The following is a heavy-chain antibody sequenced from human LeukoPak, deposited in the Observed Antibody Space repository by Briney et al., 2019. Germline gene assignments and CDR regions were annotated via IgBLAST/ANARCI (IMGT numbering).Heavy chain of an antibody. CDR3: ARLNCDSSGYSY. V-gene: IGHV1-69*05. CDR2: IIPIFGTA. J-gene: IGHJ4*02. CDR1: GGTFSSYA. D-gene: IGHD3-22*01. Sequence: SVKVSCKASGGTFSSYAISLVRQAPGQGLEWMGGIIPIFGTANYAQKFQGRVTITTEESTSTAYMELSSLRSVDTAVYYCARLNCDSSGYSYWGQGTLVTVSS.